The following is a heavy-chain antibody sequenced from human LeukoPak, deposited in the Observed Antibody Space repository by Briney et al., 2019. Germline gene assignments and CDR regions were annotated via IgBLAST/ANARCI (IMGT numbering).Heavy chain of an antibody. CDR3: ARDLGYCTNGVCHTRFDY. V-gene: IGHV3-21*01. CDR2: ISTSGGLSSV. CDR1: GFIFSSFS. J-gene: IGHJ4*02. Sequence: GGSLRLSCAASGFIFSSFSVNWVRQAPGKGLEWVSSISTSGGLSSVYYADSVKGRFTISRDNAKNSLFLQMNSLGAEDTAVYYCARDLGYCTNGVCHTRFDYWGQGTLVAVSS. D-gene: IGHD2-8*01.